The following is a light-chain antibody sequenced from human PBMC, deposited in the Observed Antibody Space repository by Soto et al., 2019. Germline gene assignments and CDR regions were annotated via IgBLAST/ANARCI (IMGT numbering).Light chain of an antibody. CDR2: AAS. Sequence: AIQMTQSPSSLSASVGDRVTITCRASQVIRNYLGWYQQKPGKAPKLLIYAASTLQSGVPSRFSGSGSDTDFTLSINNLQPEDFATYYCLQDYNYPRTFGQGTKVDIK. J-gene: IGKJ1*01. CDR3: LQDYNYPRT. CDR1: QVIRNY. V-gene: IGKV1-6*01.